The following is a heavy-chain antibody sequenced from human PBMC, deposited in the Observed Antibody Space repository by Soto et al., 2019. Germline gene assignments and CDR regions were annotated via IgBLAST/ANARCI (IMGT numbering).Heavy chain of an antibody. V-gene: IGHV4-59*12. CDR1: GGSISTYF. CDR3: ARIYDFWSGYYWFDP. D-gene: IGHD3-3*01. J-gene: IGHJ5*02. Sequence: KASETLSLTCTVSGGSISTYFWTWIRQPPGKGLEWIGYIYYSGITDSNPSLKSRLTISVDTSKNQFSLNLRSVTAADTAVYYCARIYDFWSGYYWFDPWGQGTLVTVSS. CDR2: IYYSGIT.